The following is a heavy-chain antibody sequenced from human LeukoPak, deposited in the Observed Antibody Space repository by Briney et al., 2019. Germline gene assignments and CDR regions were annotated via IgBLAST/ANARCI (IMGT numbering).Heavy chain of an antibody. Sequence: GGSLRLSCAASGFTFSRHAMSWVRQPPGKGLEWVSVVSGTGGATYYADSVKGRFTISRDNSKNTLYLQMNSLRAEDTAVYYCAKPLTIFGVIIESYYFDYWGQGTLVTVSS. CDR2: VSGTGGAT. V-gene: IGHV3-23*01. CDR3: AKPLTIFGVIIESYYFDY. J-gene: IGHJ4*02. CDR1: GFTFSRHA. D-gene: IGHD3-3*01.